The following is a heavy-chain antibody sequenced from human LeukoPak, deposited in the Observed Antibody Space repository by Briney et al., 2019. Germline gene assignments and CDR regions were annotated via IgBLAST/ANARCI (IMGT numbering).Heavy chain of an antibody. CDR2: ISSSGSTI. CDR1: GFTFSSYE. V-gene: IGHV3-48*03. Sequence: PGGSLRLSCAASGFTFSSYEMNWVRQAPGKGLEWVSYISSSGSTIYYADSVKGRFTISRDNAKNSLYLQMNSLRAEDTAVYYCARDRPLDRWFGESEGVDYWGQGTLVTVSS. D-gene: IGHD3-10*01. CDR3: ARDRPLDRWFGESEGVDY. J-gene: IGHJ4*02.